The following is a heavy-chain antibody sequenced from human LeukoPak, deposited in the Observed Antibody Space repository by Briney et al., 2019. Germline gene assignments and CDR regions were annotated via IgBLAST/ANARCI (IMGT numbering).Heavy chain of an antibody. D-gene: IGHD3-10*01. J-gene: IGHJ4*02. V-gene: IGHV1-2*02. CDR2: INPNSGGT. Sequence: ASVKVSCKASGYTFTGYYMHWVRQAPGQGLEWMGWINPNSGGTNYAQMFQGRVTMTRDTSISTAYMELSRLRSDDTAVYYCAHTPYGSGSYSGEHADYWGQGTLVTVSS. CDR3: AHTPYGSGSYSGEHADY. CDR1: GYTFTGYY.